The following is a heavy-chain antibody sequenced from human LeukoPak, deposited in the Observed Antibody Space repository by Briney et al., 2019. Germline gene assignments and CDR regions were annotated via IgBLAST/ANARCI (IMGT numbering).Heavy chain of an antibody. CDR3: ESSGGSGSYYNEGVDFDY. CDR1: GGSFSGYY. CDR2: INHSGST. D-gene: IGHD3-10*01. J-gene: IGHJ4*02. Sequence: KSSETLSLTCAVYGGSFSGYYWSWIRQPPGKGLEWIGEINHSGSTNYNPSLKRRVTVSVDASKSKFSLKLNSVTAAETAVYYCESSGGSGSYYNEGVDFDYWGQGTLVTVSS. V-gene: IGHV4-34*01.